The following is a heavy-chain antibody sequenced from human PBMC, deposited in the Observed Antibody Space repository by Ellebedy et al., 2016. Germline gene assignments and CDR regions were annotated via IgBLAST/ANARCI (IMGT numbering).Heavy chain of an antibody. CDR1: GGSVRSSSYY. Sequence: SKTLSLTXTVSGGSVRSSSYYWDWIRQPPGKGLEWIGSMYYRGSTNYNPSLKSRVTISVDTSKNQFSLKLTSVTAADTAVYYCASRPNWYFDLWGRGTLVTVSS. CDR2: MYYRGST. CDR3: ASRPNWYFDL. J-gene: IGHJ2*01. V-gene: IGHV4-39*01.